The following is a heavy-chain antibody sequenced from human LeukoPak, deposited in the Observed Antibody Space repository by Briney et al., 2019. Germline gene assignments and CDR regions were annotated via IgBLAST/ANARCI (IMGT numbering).Heavy chain of an antibody. V-gene: IGHV4-34*01. D-gene: IGHD2-2*01. J-gene: IGHJ5*02. Sequence: PSETLSLTCAVYGGSFSGYYWSWIRQPPGKGLEWIGEINHSGSTNYNPSLKSRVTISVDTSKNQFSLKLSSVTAADTAVYYCARRRSDCSSTSCYDWFDPWGQGTLVTVSS. CDR3: ARRRSDCSSTSCYDWFDP. CDR1: GGSFSGYY. CDR2: INHSGST.